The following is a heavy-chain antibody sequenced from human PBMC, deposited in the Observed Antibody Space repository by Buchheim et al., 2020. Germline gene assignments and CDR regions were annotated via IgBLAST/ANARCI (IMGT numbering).Heavy chain of an antibody. J-gene: IGHJ4*02. D-gene: IGHD2-15*01. CDR2: INPTSGTT. Sequence: QVQLVQSGAEVKKPGASVKVSCKAPGSTSTSFDINWVRQATGQGLEGMGWINPTSGTTGYAQKFQGRVTLTRTPSLSPPYMELSSLRSEDTAVYYCARSGDIVVVVAALDYWGQGTL. CDR1: GSTSTSFD. V-gene: IGHV1-8*01. CDR3: ARSGDIVVVVAALDY.